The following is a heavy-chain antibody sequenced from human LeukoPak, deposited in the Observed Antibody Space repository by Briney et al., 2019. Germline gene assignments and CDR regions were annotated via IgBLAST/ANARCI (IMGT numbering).Heavy chain of an antibody. D-gene: IGHD3-3*01. Sequence: PSETLSLTCTVCGGSISSYYWSWIRQPPGKGLEWIGYTYYSGSTNYNPSLKSRVTISVDTSKNQFSLKLSSVTAADTAVYYCARIHYDFWSGYYSADYYYGMDVWGQGTTVTVSS. CDR3: ARIHYDFWSGYYSADYYYGMDV. CDR1: GGSISSYY. J-gene: IGHJ6*02. V-gene: IGHV4-59*01. CDR2: TYYSGST.